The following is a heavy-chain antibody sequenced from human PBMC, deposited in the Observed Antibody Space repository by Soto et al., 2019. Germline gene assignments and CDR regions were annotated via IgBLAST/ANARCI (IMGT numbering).Heavy chain of an antibody. V-gene: IGHV6-1*01. Sequence: SQTLSLTGAISGDSGSSNSAAWNWIRQSPSRGLEWLGRTCYRSKWYNDYAVSVKSRITINPDTSKNQFSLQLNSVTPEDTAVYYCALGYCSGGSCQIDAFDIWGQGTMVTVSS. CDR3: ALGYCSGGSCQIDAFDI. CDR1: GDSGSSNSAA. J-gene: IGHJ3*02. D-gene: IGHD2-15*01. CDR2: TCYRSKWYN.